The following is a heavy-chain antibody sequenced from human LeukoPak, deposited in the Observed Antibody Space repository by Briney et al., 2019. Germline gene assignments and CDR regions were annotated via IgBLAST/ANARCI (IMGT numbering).Heavy chain of an antibody. CDR2: ISSSGSTI. CDR1: GFTFSDYY. J-gene: IGHJ4*02. V-gene: IGHV3-11*01. CDR3: ARLFTMVRGARWPYYFDY. Sequence: PGGSLRLSCAASGFTFSDYYMSWIRQAPGKGLEWVSYISSSGSTIYYADSVKGRFTISRDNAKNSLYLQMDSLRAEDTAVYYCARLFTMVRGARWPYYFDYWGQGTLVTVSS. D-gene: IGHD3-10*01.